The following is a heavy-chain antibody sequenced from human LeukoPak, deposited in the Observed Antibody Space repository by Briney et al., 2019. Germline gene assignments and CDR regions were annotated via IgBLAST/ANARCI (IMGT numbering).Heavy chain of an antibody. CDR2: ISGSGGST. CDR3: ADYVDAATENTIDY. J-gene: IGHJ4*02. V-gene: IGHV3-23*01. D-gene: IGHD6-13*01. Sequence: GGSLRLSCAASGFAFSSYSMTWVRQAPGKGLEWVSAISGSGGSTYYADSVKGRFTISRDNSKNTLFLHMNSLRAEDTAVYYCADYVDAATENTIDYWGQGTLVTVSS. CDR1: GFAFSSYS.